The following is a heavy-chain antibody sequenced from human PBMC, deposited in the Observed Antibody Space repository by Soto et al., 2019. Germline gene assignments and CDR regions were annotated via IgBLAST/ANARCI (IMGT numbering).Heavy chain of an antibody. CDR1: GFTFSSYA. CDR3: ALRYGAGSYYNPPNWYFDL. CDR2: ISGSGGST. J-gene: IGHJ2*01. V-gene: IGHV3-23*01. Sequence: EVQLLESGGGLVQPGGSLRLSCAASGFTFSSYAMSWVRQAPGKGLEWVSAISGSGGSTYYADSVKGRFTISRDNSKNTLYLQMNGLRAEDTAVYYCALRYGAGSYYNPPNWYFDLWGRGTLVTVSS. D-gene: IGHD3-10*01.